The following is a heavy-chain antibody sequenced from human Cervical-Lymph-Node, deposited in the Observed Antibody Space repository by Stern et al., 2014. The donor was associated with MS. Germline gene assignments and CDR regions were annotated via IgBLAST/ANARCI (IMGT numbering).Heavy chain of an antibody. CDR2: LSYDGSNE. CDR3: ARGLQEGRTYFQH. V-gene: IGHV3-30*01. CDR1: GFGFSSYA. J-gene: IGHJ1*01. Sequence: AQLVDSGGGVVQPGRSLRLSCAASGFGFSSYAMHWVRQAPGKGLEWVAVLSYDGSNEYYADFVKGRFTISRDNSKNTMYLQMNSLRVEDTSVYFCARGLQEGRTYFQHWGQGTLVTVSS.